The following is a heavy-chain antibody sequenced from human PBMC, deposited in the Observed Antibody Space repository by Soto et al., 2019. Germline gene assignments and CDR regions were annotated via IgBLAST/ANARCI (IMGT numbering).Heavy chain of an antibody. J-gene: IGHJ4*02. Sequence: QVKLVQSGAEVKKPGASVKVSCKASGYTFTNYDINWVRQATGQGLEWMGWMNPKSGNTGYAQQFQGRVTMTRSTSISAAYLELSSLRSEDTAIYYCVRVYGEIDYWGQGTLVTVSS. V-gene: IGHV1-8*01. CDR1: GYTFTNYD. D-gene: IGHD4-17*01. CDR2: MNPKSGNT. CDR3: VRVYGEIDY.